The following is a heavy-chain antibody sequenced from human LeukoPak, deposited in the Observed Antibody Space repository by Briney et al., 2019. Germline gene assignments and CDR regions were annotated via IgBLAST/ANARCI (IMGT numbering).Heavy chain of an antibody. D-gene: IGHD2-15*01. CDR3: ARHSSGGTYYYYGMDV. Sequence: GESLRISCKGSGCSFTSYWISWVRQMPGKGLEWMGRIDPSDSYTNYSPSFQGHVTISADKSISTAYLQWSSLKASDTAMYYCARHSSGGTYYYYGMDVWGKGTTVTVSS. V-gene: IGHV5-10-1*01. CDR1: GCSFTSYW. J-gene: IGHJ6*04. CDR2: IDPSDSYT.